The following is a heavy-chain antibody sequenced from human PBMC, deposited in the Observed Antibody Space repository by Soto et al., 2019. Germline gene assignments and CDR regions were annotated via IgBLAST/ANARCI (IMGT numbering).Heavy chain of an antibody. Sequence: GASVKVSCKASGYTFTSYAMHWVRQAPGQRLEWMGWISAYNGNTNYAPNLQGRLTMTTDTSTSTAYMELRSLGSDDTAVYYCVRDFLRYDVSTGAYSDCFDPWGQGTLVTV. D-gene: IGHD3-9*01. CDR1: GYTFTSYA. CDR3: VRDFLRYDVSTGAYSDCFDP. J-gene: IGHJ5*02. CDR2: ISAYNGNT. V-gene: IGHV1-18*01.